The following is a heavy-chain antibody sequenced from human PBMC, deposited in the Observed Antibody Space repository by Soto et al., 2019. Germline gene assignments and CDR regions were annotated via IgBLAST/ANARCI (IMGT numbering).Heavy chain of an antibody. V-gene: IGHV3-30-3*01. Sequence: GGSLRLSCAASGFTFSSYAMHWVRQAPGKGLEWVAVISYDGSNKYYADSVKGRFTISRDNSKNTLYLQMNSLRAEDTAVYYCARGYSSSWYFYYGMDIWGQGTTVTVSS. J-gene: IGHJ6*02. D-gene: IGHD6-13*01. CDR3: ARGYSSSWYFYYGMDI. CDR2: ISYDGSNK. CDR1: GFTFSSYA.